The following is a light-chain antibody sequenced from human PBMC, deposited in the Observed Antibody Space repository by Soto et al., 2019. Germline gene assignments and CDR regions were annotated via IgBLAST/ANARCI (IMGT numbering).Light chain of an antibody. J-gene: IGKJ1*01. CDR1: QSVSSSY. Sequence: EIVLTQSPGTLSLSPGERATLSCRASQSVSSSYLAWYQQKPGQAPRLLIYGASSRATGIPDRFSGSGSGKYFTLTSSRLEPEDFAVYYCQQYGSSRTFGQGTKVEIK. V-gene: IGKV3-20*01. CDR2: GAS. CDR3: QQYGSSRT.